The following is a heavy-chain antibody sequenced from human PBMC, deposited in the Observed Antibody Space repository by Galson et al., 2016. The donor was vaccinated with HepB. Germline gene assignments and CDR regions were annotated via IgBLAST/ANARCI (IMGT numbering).Heavy chain of an antibody. V-gene: IGHV5-51*01. Sequence: QSGAEVKEPGESLRISCEGSGYSFTNNWIGWVRQMPGKGLAWMGIINPVDSETRYSPSLAGQVTISADKSIKTAYLQWNSLKASDTAMYYCARLLHGSWADTFDIWGQGTMVTVSS. CDR1: GYSFTNNW. D-gene: IGHD2-15*01. CDR2: INPVDSET. J-gene: IGHJ3*02. CDR3: ARLLHGSWADTFDI.